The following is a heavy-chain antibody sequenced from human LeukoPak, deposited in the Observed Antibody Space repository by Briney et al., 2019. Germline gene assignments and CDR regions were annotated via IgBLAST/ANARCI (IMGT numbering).Heavy chain of an antibody. CDR3: ARLVLRFLEDDDY. CDR1: GHTFTGYY. CDR2: INPNSGGT. J-gene: IGHJ4*02. V-gene: IGHV1-2*02. D-gene: IGHD3-3*01. Sequence: ASVKVSCKASGHTFTGYYMHWVRQAPGQGLEWMGWINPNSGGTNYAQKFQGRVTMTRDTSISTAYMELSRLRSDDTAVYYCARLVLRFLEDDDYWGQGTLVTVSS.